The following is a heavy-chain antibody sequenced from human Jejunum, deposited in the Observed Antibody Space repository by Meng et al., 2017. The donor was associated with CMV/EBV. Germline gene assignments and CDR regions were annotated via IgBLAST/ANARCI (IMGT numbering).Heavy chain of an antibody. J-gene: IGHJ4*02. V-gene: IGHV4-28*02. CDR1: HRSISSTYW. D-gene: IGHD1-7*01. CDR2: IYCAGNF. Sequence: VSHRSISSTYWWTWIRQPPGKGLEWIGYIYCAGNFYYDPSLKSRVTMSVDTSRNQFSMQLTSMTAEDTAVYYCARIHGGAGWNFVDYWGQGVLVTVSS. CDR3: ARIHGGAGWNFVDY.